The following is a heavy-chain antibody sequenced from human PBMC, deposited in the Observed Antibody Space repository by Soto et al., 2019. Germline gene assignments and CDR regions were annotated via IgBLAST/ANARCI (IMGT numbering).Heavy chain of an antibody. Sequence: ASVKVSCTAWGYKFTTYFIHWVRQAPGQGLEWMGMIHPSGDTGYAQKFRGRVTMTIDTSTTTAYMELRNLTSEDTAVYFSVSLHAATAPRSGNSLSGCLRTPASDP. D-gene: IGHD2-21*02. CDR2: IHPSGDT. J-gene: IGHJ5*02. CDR3: VSLHAATAPRSGNSLSGCLRTPASDP. V-gene: IGHV1-46*01. CDR1: GYKFTTYF.